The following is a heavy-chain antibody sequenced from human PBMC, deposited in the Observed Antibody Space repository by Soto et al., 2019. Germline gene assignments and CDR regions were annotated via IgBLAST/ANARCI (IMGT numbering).Heavy chain of an antibody. V-gene: IGHV3-23*01. J-gene: IGHJ4*02. CDR1: GFTFSSYA. Sequence: GGSLRLSCAASGFTFSSYAMSWVRQAPGKGLEWVSAISGSGGSTYYADSVKGRFTISRDNSKNTLYLQMNSLRAEDTAVYYCAKVGGGGYSSSWYGYWGQGTLVTVSS. D-gene: IGHD6-13*01. CDR3: AKVGGGGYSSSWYGY. CDR2: ISGSGGST.